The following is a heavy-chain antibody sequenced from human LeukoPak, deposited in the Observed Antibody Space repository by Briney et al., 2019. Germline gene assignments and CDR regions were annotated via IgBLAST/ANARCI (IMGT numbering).Heavy chain of an antibody. CDR1: GGSISSYY. J-gene: IGHJ6*03. V-gene: IGHV4-4*07. CDR3: ARDLLGGYDLWSGYITDYYYYYYYMDV. Sequence: SETLSLTCTVSGGSISSYYRSWIRQPAGKGLEWIGRIYTSGSTNYNPSIKSRVTMSVDTSKNQFSLKLSSVTAADTAVYYCARDLLGGYDLWSGYITDYYYYYYYMDVWGKGTTVTVSS. CDR2: IYTSGST. D-gene: IGHD3-3*01.